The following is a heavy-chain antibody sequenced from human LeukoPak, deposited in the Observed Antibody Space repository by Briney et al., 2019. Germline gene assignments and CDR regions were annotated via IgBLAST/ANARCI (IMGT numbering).Heavy chain of an antibody. Sequence: GGSLRLSCAASGFTFSSYEMNWVRQAPGKGLEWISYISSSGSTIHYADSVKGRFTISRDNAKNSLYLQMNSLRAEDTAVYYCARGGFDWLLFNYYYYMDVWGKGTTVTISS. V-gene: IGHV3-48*03. D-gene: IGHD3-9*01. CDR1: GFTFSSYE. J-gene: IGHJ6*03. CDR3: ARGGFDWLLFNYYYYMDV. CDR2: ISSSGSTI.